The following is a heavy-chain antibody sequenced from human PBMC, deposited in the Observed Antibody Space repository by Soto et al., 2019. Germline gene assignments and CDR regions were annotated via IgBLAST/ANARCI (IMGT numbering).Heavy chain of an antibody. CDR1: GYTFTSYF. Sequence: ASVKVSCKASGYTFTSYFMHWVRQAPGQGLEWMGIINPSGGSTSYAQXXQGXXXXXXXXXXXTVYMELSSLRSEDTAVYYCARQYCSGGSCYTLDYWGQGTLVTVSS. D-gene: IGHD2-15*01. CDR3: ARQYCSGGSCYTLDY. J-gene: IGHJ4*02. CDR2: INPSGGST. V-gene: IGHV1-46*01.